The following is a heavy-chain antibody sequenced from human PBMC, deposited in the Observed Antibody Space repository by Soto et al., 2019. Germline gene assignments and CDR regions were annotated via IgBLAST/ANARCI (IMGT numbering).Heavy chain of an antibody. CDR2: ISAHNGNT. CDR1: GYGFTTYG. V-gene: IGHV1-18*01. Sequence: QVHLVQSGAEVKKPGASVKVSCKGSGYGFTTYGITWVRQAPGQGLEWMAWISAHNGNTNYAQKLQGRVTVTRDTSTSTAYMERRSLRSDDTAVYYCARARYGDYWGQGALVTVSS. CDR3: ARARYGDY. D-gene: IGHD1-1*01. J-gene: IGHJ4*02.